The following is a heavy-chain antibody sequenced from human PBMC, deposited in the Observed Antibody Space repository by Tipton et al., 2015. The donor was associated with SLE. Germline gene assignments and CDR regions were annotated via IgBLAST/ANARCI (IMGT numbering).Heavy chain of an antibody. CDR2: INHSGST. CDR3: ARLIAARLPFDY. J-gene: IGHJ4*02. CDR1: GGSFSGYY. Sequence: LRLSCAVYGGSFSGYYWSWIRQPPGKGLEWIGEINHSGSTNYNPSLKSRVTISVDTSKNQFSLKLSSVTAADTAVYYCARLIAARLPFDYWGQGTLVTVSS. V-gene: IGHV4-34*01. D-gene: IGHD6-6*01.